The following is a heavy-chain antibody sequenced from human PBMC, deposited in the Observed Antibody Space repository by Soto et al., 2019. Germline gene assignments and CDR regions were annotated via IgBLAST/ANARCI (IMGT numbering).Heavy chain of an antibody. Sequence: WGSLRLSCAASEFTFSTYSMNWVRQAPGKGLEWVSYISVSSSSIYYADSVKGRFTISRDNAKNSLYLQMNSLRAEDTAVYYCARSTTVTTSYYYNYYYMDVWGKGTTVTVSS. J-gene: IGHJ6*03. CDR3: ARSTTVTTSYYYNYYYMDV. D-gene: IGHD4-17*01. V-gene: IGHV3-48*01. CDR2: ISVSSSSI. CDR1: EFTFSTYS.